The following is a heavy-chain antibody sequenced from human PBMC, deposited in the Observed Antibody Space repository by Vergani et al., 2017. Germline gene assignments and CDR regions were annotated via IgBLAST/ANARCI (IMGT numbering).Heavy chain of an antibody. D-gene: IGHD6-6*01. CDR3: SRHLRQLARNDGCDF. J-gene: IGHJ3*01. V-gene: IGHV4-39*01. CDR1: GMSISNNNYY. CDR2: MYDSRTY. Sequence: QLQLQESGPRLVKPSETLSLTCSLSGMSISNNNYYWGWLRHPPGKGLEWMGSMYDSRTYNYSPSLNSRVIISVDTSKNQFSLNLTAVTAADTAVYYCSRHLRQLARNDGCDFWGHGIWVTVSA.